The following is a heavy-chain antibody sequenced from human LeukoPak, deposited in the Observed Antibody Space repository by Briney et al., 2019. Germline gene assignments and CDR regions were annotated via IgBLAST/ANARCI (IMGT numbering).Heavy chain of an antibody. V-gene: IGHV4-38-2*02. J-gene: IGHJ4*02. CDR1: GYSISSGYY. Sequence: SETLSLTCTVSGYSISSGYYWGWIRQPPGKGLEWIGSIYHSGSTYYTPSLKSRVTISVDTSKNQFSLKLSSVTAADTAVYYCARSDDYYDSREFDYWGQGTLVTVSS. D-gene: IGHD3-22*01. CDR3: ARSDDYYDSREFDY. CDR2: IYHSGST.